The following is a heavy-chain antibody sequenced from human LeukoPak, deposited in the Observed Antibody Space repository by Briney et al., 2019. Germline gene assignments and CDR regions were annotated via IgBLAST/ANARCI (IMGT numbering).Heavy chain of an antibody. D-gene: IGHD3-3*01. Sequence: GGSLRLSCAASGFTFNNYAMTWVRQAPWKGLEWVSAMSGSGDITYYADSVKGRFTIPRDNSKNTLYLQMNSLRAEDTAVYYCAKALTIFGVATNFDYWGQGTLVTVSS. V-gene: IGHV3-23*01. CDR3: AKALTIFGVATNFDY. CDR1: GFTFNNYA. CDR2: MSGSGDIT. J-gene: IGHJ4*02.